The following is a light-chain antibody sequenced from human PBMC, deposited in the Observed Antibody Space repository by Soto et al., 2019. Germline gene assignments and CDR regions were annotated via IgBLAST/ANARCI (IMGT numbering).Light chain of an antibody. Sequence: EIVMTPSPATLSVSPGERATLYCRASQSVSSKLAWYQHKPGQAPRLLIYDTSTRAAGIPARFTGSGSGTDFTLTISSLQSEDFAVYYCQQYNTRRSISFGQGTRLEIK. CDR3: QQYNTRRSIS. CDR1: QSVSSK. CDR2: DTS. J-gene: IGKJ5*01. V-gene: IGKV3-15*01.